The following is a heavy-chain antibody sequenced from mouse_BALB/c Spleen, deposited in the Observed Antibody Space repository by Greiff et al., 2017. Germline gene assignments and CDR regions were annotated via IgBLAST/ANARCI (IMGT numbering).Heavy chain of an antibody. CDR1: GYTFTSYW. V-gene: IGHV1-69*02. D-gene: IGHD1-1*01. J-gene: IGHJ2*01. Sequence: QVQLQQPGAELVKPGAPVKLSCKASGYTFTSYWMNWVKQRPGRGLEWIGRIDPSDSETHYNPKFKDKATLTVDKSSSTAYIQLSSLTSEDSAVYYCAREGRYGSKDYWGQGTTLTVSS. CDR2: IDPSDSET. CDR3: AREGRYGSKDY.